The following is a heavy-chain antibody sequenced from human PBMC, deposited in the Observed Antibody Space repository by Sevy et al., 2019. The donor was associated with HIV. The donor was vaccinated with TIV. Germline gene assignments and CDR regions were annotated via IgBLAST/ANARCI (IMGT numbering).Heavy chain of an antibody. J-gene: IGHJ3*01. D-gene: IGHD3-10*01. V-gene: IGHV3-30*02. CDR2: IRYDGSTK. CDR3: AKGLGMVQGALLSDDV. CDR1: GFTFSGYG. Sequence: GGSLRLSCAASGFTFSGYGMHWVRQAPGKGLEWAAFIRYDGSTKYYVDSVKGRFTISRDNSKNTLFLQMNSLRTEDTSVYYCAKGLGMVQGALLSDDVWGQGTLVTVSS.